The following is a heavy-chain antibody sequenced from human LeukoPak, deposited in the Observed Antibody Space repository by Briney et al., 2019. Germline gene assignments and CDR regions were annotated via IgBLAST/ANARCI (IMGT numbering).Heavy chain of an antibody. CDR3: ARGGQLSLFR. Sequence: KPSETLSLTCAVYGGSFSGYYWNWIRQPPGKGLEWIGEINHRGSTNYNPSLKSRVTISVDTSKNQFSLKLSSVTAADTAVYYCARGGQLSLFRWGQGTLVTVSS. V-gene: IGHV4-34*01. J-gene: IGHJ4*02. D-gene: IGHD6-6*01. CDR2: INHRGST. CDR1: GGSFSGYY.